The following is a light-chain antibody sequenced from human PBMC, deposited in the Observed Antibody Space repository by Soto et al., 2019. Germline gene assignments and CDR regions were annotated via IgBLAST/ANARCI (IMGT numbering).Light chain of an antibody. Sequence: EIVLTQSPATLSLSPGERATLSCRASQSVSSYLAWYQQKPGQAPRLFIYDASNRATGIPARFSGSGSGTDFTLTISSLEPEDFAVYYCQQRSNWPPTFGGGTKVDIK. J-gene: IGKJ4*01. V-gene: IGKV3-11*01. CDR3: QQRSNWPPT. CDR2: DAS. CDR1: QSVSSY.